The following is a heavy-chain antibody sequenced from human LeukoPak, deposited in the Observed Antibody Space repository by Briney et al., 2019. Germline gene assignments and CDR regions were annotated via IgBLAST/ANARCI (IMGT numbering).Heavy chain of an antibody. CDR3: ARQVSDYYYHYMDV. CDR2: IYYSGTT. V-gene: IGHV4-39*01. Sequence: SETLSLTCTVSGGSISTSSYYWGWVRQSPGKGLEWIGNIYYSGTTYCNPFLKSRVTISEDTSRNRFSLMLSSVTAADTAIYYCARQVSDYYYHYMDVWGEGTTVIVSS. CDR1: GGSISTSSYY. J-gene: IGHJ6*03.